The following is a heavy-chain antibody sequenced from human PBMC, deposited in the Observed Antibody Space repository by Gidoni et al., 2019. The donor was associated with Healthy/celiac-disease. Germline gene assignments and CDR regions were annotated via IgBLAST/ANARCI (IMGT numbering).Heavy chain of an antibody. V-gene: IGHV3-21*01. J-gene: IGHJ4*02. D-gene: IGHD3-9*01. Sequence: EVQLVESGGGLVKPGGSLRPSCPASGFTFSTYSMNWVRQAPGKGLEWVSSISSSSSYIYYADSVKGRFTISRDNAKNSLYLQMNSLRAEDTAVYYCARVAGYDILTGYYKDEDDYWGQGTLVTVSS. CDR2: ISSSSSYI. CDR1: GFTFSTYS. CDR3: ARVAGYDILTGYYKDEDDY.